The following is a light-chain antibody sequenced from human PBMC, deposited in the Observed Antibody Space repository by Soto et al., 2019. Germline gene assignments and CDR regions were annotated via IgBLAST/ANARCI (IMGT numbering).Light chain of an antibody. V-gene: IGKV3-20*01. J-gene: IGKJ2*01. Sequence: EIVLTQSPGTLSLSPGEIATLSCGASQSINSTHLAWYQHKPGQAPRLLICGLSTCATGVSDRFSGSGSGTDFTLTITGLEPEDFAVYYCQLYGTSPPRYIFGQGTKLEIK. CDR2: GLS. CDR3: QLYGTSPPRYI. CDR1: QSINSTH.